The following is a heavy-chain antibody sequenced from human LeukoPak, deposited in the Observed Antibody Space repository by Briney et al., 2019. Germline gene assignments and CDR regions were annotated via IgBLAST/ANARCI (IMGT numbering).Heavy chain of an antibody. CDR2: ISSSGSSI. J-gene: IGHJ4*02. D-gene: IGHD6-13*01. V-gene: IGHV3-11*04. Sequence: KPGGSLRLSCAASGFTFSDYYMSWIRQAPGKGLEWVSYISSSGSSIYYADSVKGRFTISRDNAKNSLYLQMNSLRAEDTAVYYCTRVFVGDEYSSSGYWGQGTLVTVSS. CDR3: TRVFVGDEYSSSGY. CDR1: GFTFSDYY.